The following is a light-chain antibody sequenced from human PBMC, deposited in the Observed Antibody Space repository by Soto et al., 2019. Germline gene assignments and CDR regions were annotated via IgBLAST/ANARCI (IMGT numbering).Light chain of an antibody. CDR1: QSISSW. V-gene: IGKV1-5*03. CDR2: KAS. Sequence: DIQMTQSPSTLPASVGDRVTITCRASQSISSWLAWYQQKPGKAPKLLIYKASSLESGVPSRFSGSGSGTEFTLTISSLQPYDFATYYCQQYNNYLFGQGTKVEIK. CDR3: QQYNNYL. J-gene: IGKJ1*01.